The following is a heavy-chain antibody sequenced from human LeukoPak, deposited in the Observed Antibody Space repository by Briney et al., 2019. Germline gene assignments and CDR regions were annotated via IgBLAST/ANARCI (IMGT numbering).Heavy chain of an antibody. V-gene: IGHV1-2*02. Sequence: ASVKVSCKASGYTFTAYYMHWVRQAPGQGLGWVAWINPNSGSTNYARKFQGRVTLTRDTSISTAYMELSRLTYDDSAVYYCVVLPVAGIPNPLDYWGQGTLVTVSS. CDR3: VVLPVAGIPNPLDY. J-gene: IGHJ4*02. CDR1: GYTFTAYY. CDR2: INPNSGST. D-gene: IGHD6-19*01.